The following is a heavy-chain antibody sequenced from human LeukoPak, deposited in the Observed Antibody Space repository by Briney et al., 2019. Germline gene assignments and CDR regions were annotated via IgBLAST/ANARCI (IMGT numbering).Heavy chain of an antibody. J-gene: IGHJ5*02. V-gene: IGHV1-2*04. CDR3: ARGTHYDFWSGYWFDP. Sequence: ASVKVSCKASGYTFTGYYMHWVRQAPGQGLEWMGWNNPNSGGTNYAQKFQGWVTITRDTSISTAYMELSRLRSDDTAVYYRARGTHYDFWSGYWFDPWGQGTLVTVSS. CDR2: NNPNSGGT. D-gene: IGHD3-3*01. CDR1: GYTFTGYY.